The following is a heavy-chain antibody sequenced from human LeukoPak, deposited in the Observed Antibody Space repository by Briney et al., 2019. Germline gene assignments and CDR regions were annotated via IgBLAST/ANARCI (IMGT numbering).Heavy chain of an antibody. CDR2: INPSSGDA. J-gene: IGHJ4*02. Sequence: ASVKVSCKASGYTLTDYYMHCVRQAPGQGLEWMGRINPSSGDANYAHKFQGRVTMTRDTSIGTAYMELSRLRSDDSAIYYCARGSGLGHHFEYWGQGTLVTVSS. CDR1: GYTLTDYY. CDR3: ARGSGLGHHFEY. V-gene: IGHV1-2*06. D-gene: IGHD3-10*01.